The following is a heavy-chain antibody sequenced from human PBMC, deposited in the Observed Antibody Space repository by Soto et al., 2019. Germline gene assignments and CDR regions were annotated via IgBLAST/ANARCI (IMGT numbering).Heavy chain of an antibody. CDR3: AKDRGPPGVPAAIGY. J-gene: IGHJ4*02. Sequence: PGGSLRLSCAASGFTFSSYAMSWVRQAPGKGLEWVSAISGSGGSTYYADSVKGRFTISRDNSKNTLYLQMNSLRAEDTAVYYCAKDRGPPGVPAAIGYWGQGTLVTVSS. CDR2: ISGSGGST. D-gene: IGHD2-2*02. V-gene: IGHV3-23*01. CDR1: GFTFSSYA.